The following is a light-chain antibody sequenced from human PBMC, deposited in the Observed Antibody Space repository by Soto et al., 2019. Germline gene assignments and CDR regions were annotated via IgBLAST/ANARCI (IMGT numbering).Light chain of an antibody. CDR2: DVT. Sequence: QSVLTQPRSVSGSPGRSVTISCTGTSGDVGGSNHVSWYQHHPGKAPKFLIYDVTKRPSGVPDRFSGSKSGNTASLTISGLQPEDEADYYCCSDAGTYTFVFGTGTKVTVL. J-gene: IGLJ1*01. CDR3: CSDAGTYTFV. CDR1: SGDVGGSNH. V-gene: IGLV2-11*01.